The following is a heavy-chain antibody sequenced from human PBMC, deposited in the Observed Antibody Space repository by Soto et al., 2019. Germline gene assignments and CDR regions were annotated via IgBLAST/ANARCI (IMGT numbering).Heavy chain of an antibody. D-gene: IGHD2-2*01. Sequence: PSETLSLTCTVSGGSIKSGGYYWSWIRQHPGKGLEWIGYIYYSGSTYYNPSLKSRVTISVDTSKNQFSLKLSSVTAADTAVYYCAREAVEVVPAASRAWYYYYMDVWGKGTTVTVSS. J-gene: IGHJ6*03. CDR3: AREAVEVVPAASRAWYYYYMDV. V-gene: IGHV4-31*03. CDR2: IYYSGST. CDR1: GGSIKSGGYY.